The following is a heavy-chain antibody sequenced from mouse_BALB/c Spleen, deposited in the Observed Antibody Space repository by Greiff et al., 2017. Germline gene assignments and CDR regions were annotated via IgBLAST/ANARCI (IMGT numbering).Heavy chain of an antibody. V-gene: IGHV1S137*01. CDR3: ARGSGNYGWFAY. CDR2: ISTYYGDA. Sequence: VQLQQSGAELVRPGVSVKISCKGSGYTFTDYAMHWVKQSHAKSLEWIGVISTYYGDASYNQKFKGKATMTVDKSSSTAYMELARLTSEDSAIYYCARGSGNYGWFAYWGQGTLVTVSA. J-gene: IGHJ3*01. CDR1: GYTFTDYA. D-gene: IGHD2-1*01.